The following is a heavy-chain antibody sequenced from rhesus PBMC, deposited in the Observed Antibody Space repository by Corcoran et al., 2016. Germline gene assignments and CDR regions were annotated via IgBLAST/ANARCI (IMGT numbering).Heavy chain of an antibody. D-gene: IGHD1-1*01. Sequence: QVQLQESGPGVVKPSETLSLTCAVSGYSISSGYDWRWIRQPPGKGLEWFGYIYGSSGSTNYNPSLKYRVTISKGTSKNQFSLKLSSVTAADTAVYYCARGLSWNYRLDYWGQGVLVTVSS. CDR3: ARGLSWNYRLDY. J-gene: IGHJ4*01. CDR1: GYSISSGYD. CDR2: IYGSSGST. V-gene: IGHV4-76*01.